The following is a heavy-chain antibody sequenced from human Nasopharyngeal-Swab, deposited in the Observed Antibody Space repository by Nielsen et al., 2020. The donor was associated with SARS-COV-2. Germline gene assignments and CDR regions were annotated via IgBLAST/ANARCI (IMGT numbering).Heavy chain of an antibody. J-gene: IGHJ6*02. CDR3: ARDQWAVAGWPYCYGMDV. V-gene: IGHV1-18*01. CDR2: ISAYNGNT. CDR1: GYTFTSYG. Sequence: ASVKVSCKASGYTFTSYGISWVRQAPGQGLEWMGWISAYNGNTNYAQKLQGRVTMTTDTSTSTAYMELRSLRSDDTAVYYCARDQWAVAGWPYCYGMDVWGQGTTVTVSS. D-gene: IGHD6-19*01.